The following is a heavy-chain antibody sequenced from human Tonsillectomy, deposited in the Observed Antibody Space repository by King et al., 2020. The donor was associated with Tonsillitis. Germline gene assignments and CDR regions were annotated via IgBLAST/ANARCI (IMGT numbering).Heavy chain of an antibody. Sequence: QLQESGPGLVKPSQTLSLTCTVSGAAISNGDYYWSWIRQHPGKGLEWIGYISYSWSTYYDPSLPSRVTMSVDTSKNQFSLKLGSVAAADSAVYYCASYAYTFWTSIGWGQGTLVTVSS. J-gene: IGHJ4*02. V-gene: IGHV4-31*03. CDR3: ASYAYTFWTSIG. CDR1: GAAISNGDYY. D-gene: IGHD3/OR15-3a*01. CDR2: ISYSWST.